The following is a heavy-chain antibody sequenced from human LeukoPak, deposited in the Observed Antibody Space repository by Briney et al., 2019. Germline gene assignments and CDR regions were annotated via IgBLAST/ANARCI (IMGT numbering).Heavy chain of an antibody. D-gene: IGHD3-3*01. Sequence: SVKVSCKAPGGTFSSYAISWVRQAPGQGLEWMGRIIPIFGTANYAQKFQGRVTITTDESTSTAYMELSSLRSDDTAVYYCASARITIGFDYWGQGTLVTVSS. CDR2: IIPIFGTA. J-gene: IGHJ4*02. CDR3: ASARITIGFDY. V-gene: IGHV1-69*05. CDR1: GGTFSSYA.